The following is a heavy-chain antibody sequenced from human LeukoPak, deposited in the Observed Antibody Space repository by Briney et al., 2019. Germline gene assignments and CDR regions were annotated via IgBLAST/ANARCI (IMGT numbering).Heavy chain of an antibody. CDR1: GGTFSSYA. J-gene: IGHJ4*02. D-gene: IGHD3-16*02. Sequence: GASVKVSCKASGGTFSSYAISWVRQAPGQGLEWMGGIIPIFGTANYAQKFQGRVTITTDESTSTAYMELSSLRFEDTAVYYCARDPYDYVWGSYRGFDYWGQGTLVTVSS. V-gene: IGHV1-69*05. CDR3: ARDPYDYVWGSYRGFDY. CDR2: IIPIFGTA.